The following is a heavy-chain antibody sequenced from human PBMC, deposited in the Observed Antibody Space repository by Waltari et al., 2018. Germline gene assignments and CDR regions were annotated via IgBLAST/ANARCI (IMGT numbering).Heavy chain of an antibody. D-gene: IGHD3-16*01. CDR3: ARGIQLWGRGSWYFDN. CDR2: INTKTGNP. CDR1: GYIFTNYA. V-gene: IGHV7-4-1*02. Sequence: QVQLVQSGSELKKPGASVKVSCKASGYIFTNYAMNWVRQAPGQGLEWMGWINTKTGNPTYAHGFRGRFVFSLETSVSTASLQISSLKAEDTAVYYCARGIQLWGRGSWYFDNWGQGTLVTVSS. J-gene: IGHJ4*02.